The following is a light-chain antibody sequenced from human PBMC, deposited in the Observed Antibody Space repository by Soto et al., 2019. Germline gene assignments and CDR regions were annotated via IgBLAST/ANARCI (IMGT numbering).Light chain of an antibody. CDR1: RSISTN. J-gene: IGKJ4*01. CDR3: QQRSNWPPVT. V-gene: IGKV3-11*01. CDR2: GAS. Sequence: EIVLTQSPATLSLSPGERATLSCRASRSISTNLAWYQQKTGQAPRLLLYGASNRATGIPVRFSGSGSGTDFTLTISSLEPEDFAVYYCQQRSNWPPVTFGGGTKVVIK.